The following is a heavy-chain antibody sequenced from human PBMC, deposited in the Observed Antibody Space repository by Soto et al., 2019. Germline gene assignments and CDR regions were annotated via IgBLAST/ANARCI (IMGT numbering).Heavy chain of an antibody. D-gene: IGHD2-15*01. CDR2: IYYSGST. J-gene: IGHJ5*02. CDR1: GGSISSSSYY. Sequence: PSETLSLTCTVSGGSISSSSYYWGWIRQPPGRGLEWIGSIYYSGSTYYNPSLKSRVTISVDTSKNQFSLKLSSVTAADTAVYYCARHLRAASPFDPWGQGTLVTVSS. V-gene: IGHV4-39*01. CDR3: ARHLRAASPFDP.